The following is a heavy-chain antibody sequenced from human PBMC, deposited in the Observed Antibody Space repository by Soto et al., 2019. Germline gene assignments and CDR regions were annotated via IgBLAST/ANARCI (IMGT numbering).Heavy chain of an antibody. V-gene: IGHV1-24*01. CDR2: FDPEDGET. Sequence: QVQLVQSGAEVKKPGASVKVSCKVSGYTLTELSMHWVRQAPGKGLEWMGGFDPEDGETIYAQKFQGRVIMTEDTSTDTDYMELSSLRSEDTAVYYCATVWTLYGDYVVTVYGAFDIWGQGTMVTVSS. D-gene: IGHD4-17*01. CDR1: GYTLTELS. CDR3: ATVWTLYGDYVVTVYGAFDI. J-gene: IGHJ3*02.